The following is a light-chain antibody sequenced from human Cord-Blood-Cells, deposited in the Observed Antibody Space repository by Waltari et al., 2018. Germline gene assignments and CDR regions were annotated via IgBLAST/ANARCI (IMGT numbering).Light chain of an antibody. CDR2: DAS. CDR1: QSVSSY. Sequence: EIVFTQSPATLPLSPGERATLSCRASQSVSSYLAWYQQKPGQAPRLLIYDASNRDTGIPARFSCSGSGIDFTLTISSLEPEDFAVYYCQQRSNWPPLTFGGGTKVEIK. V-gene: IGKV3-11*01. J-gene: IGKJ4*01. CDR3: QQRSNWPPLT.